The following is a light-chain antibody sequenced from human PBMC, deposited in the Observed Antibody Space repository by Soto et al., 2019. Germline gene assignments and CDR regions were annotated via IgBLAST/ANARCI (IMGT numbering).Light chain of an antibody. J-gene: IGLJ1*01. V-gene: IGLV2-14*01. CDR2: DVS. CDR1: SSDVGGYNY. Sequence: QSALTQPASVSGSPGQSITISCTGTSSDVGGYNYVSWYQQHPGKAPKLMIYDVSNRPSGVSNRFSGSKSGNTASLTISGLQAEDDADYYCSSYTSSSTSCVFGTGTKVTVL. CDR3: SSYTSSSTSCV.